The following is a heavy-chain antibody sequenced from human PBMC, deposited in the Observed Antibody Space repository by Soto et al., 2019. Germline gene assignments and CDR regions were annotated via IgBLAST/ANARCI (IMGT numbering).Heavy chain of an antibody. D-gene: IGHD2-15*01. V-gene: IGHV1-46*01. CDR2: VNPSGGSA. CDR3: AREENCRGGTCYSEYYHH. J-gene: IGHJ1*01. CDR1: GYIFTAYS. Sequence: ASVKVSCKTSGYIFTAYSMHWVRQAPGQGLEWMGVVNPSGGSAHYAQSFEGRVALTRDTSTSTFYMELSSLRSEDTAVYYCAREENCRGGTCYSEYYHHWGQGTLVTVS.